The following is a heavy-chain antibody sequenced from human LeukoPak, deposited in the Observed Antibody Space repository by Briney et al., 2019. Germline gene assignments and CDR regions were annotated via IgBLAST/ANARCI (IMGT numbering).Heavy chain of an antibody. J-gene: IGHJ4*02. CDR2: IYYNGDT. Sequence: SETLSLTCTVSGDSITSTYWSWIRQPPGKGLEYLGYIYYNGDTNYNPSLRGRLTLSLDMSKNQFSLKLTSVTAADTAVYFCATTARVPYYWGQGILVTVSS. D-gene: IGHD3-16*01. CDR3: ATTARVPYY. V-gene: IGHV4-59*08. CDR1: GDSITSTY.